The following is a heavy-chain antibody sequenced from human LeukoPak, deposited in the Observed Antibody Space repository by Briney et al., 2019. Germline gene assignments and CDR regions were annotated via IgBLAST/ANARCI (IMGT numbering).Heavy chain of an antibody. V-gene: IGHV1-8*01. CDR2: VNPTSGKT. D-gene: IGHD3-3*01. CDR3: ARGTFGVVINNWFDP. Sequence: ASVKVSCKDSGYTFSDYDVNWVRQATGQGLEWMGWVNPTSGKTGYAQKFQGRVTITADESTSTAYMELSSLRSEDTAVYYCARGTFGVVINNWFDPWGQGTLVTVSS. J-gene: IGHJ5*02. CDR1: GYTFSDYD.